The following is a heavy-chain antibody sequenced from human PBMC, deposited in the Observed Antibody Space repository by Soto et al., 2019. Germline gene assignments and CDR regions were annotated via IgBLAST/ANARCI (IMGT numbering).Heavy chain of an antibody. Sequence: SVKVSCKASGYTFSSCSMQWVRQARGQRLEWMGWIVVDSGDTNYAQKFQERVTITRDTSTITAYMDLSSLRSEDTAVYYCAAERLLYGFGLWGQGTTVTVSS. CDR3: AAERLLYGFGL. CDR1: GYTFSSCS. CDR2: IVVDSGDT. V-gene: IGHV1-58*02. J-gene: IGHJ6*02.